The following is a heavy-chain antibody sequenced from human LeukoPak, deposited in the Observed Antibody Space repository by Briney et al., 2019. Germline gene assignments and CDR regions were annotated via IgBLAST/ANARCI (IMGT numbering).Heavy chain of an antibody. J-gene: IGHJ5*02. CDR2: MNPNSGNT. CDR1: GYTFTSYD. V-gene: IGHV1-8*01. D-gene: IGHD6-13*01. Sequence: GASVKVSCKASGYTFTSYDINWVRQAAGQGLEWMGWMNPNSGNTGYAQKFQGRVTMTRNTSISTAYMELSSLRSEDTAVYYCARTAHSSSFGDWFDPWGQGTLVTVSS. CDR3: ARTAHSSSFGDWFDP.